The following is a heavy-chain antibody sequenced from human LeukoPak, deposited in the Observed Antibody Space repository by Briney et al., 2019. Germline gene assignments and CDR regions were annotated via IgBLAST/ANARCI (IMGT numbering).Heavy chain of an antibody. D-gene: IGHD1-7*01. J-gene: IGHJ5*02. CDR1: GCSISSYY. V-gene: IGHV4-4*09. CDR3: ARLGGWNYVWFDP. CDR2: IYTSGST. Sequence: SETLSLTCTVSGCSISSYYWSWIRQPPGKGLEWIGYIYTSGSTNYNPSLKSRVTISVDTSKNQFSLKLSSVTAADTAVYYCARLGGWNYVWFDPWGQGNLVTVSS.